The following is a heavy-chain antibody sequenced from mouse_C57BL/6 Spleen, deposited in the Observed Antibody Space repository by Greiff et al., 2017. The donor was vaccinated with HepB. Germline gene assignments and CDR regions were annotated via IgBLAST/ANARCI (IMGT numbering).Heavy chain of an antibody. J-gene: IGHJ2*01. CDR2: ISSGGDYI. V-gene: IGHV5-9-1*02. CDR1: GFTFSSYA. CDR3: TRDDYDGYYCDY. Sequence: EVKLMESGEGLVKPGGSLKLSCAASGFTFSSYAMSWVRQTPEKRLEWVAYISSGGDYIYYADTVKGRFTISRDNARNTLYLQMSSLKSEDTAMYYCTRDDYDGYYCDYWGQGTTLTVSS. D-gene: IGHD2-4*01.